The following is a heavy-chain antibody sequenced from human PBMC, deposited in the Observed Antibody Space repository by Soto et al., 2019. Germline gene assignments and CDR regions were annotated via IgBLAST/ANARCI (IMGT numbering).Heavy chain of an antibody. CDR2: ISWDGGST. V-gene: IGHV3-43*01. J-gene: IGHJ4*02. Sequence: EVQLVESGGVVVQPGGSLRLSCAASGFTFDDYTMHWVRQAPGKGLEWVSLISWDGGSTYYADSVKGRFTISRDNSKNSLYLQMNSLRTEDTALYYCAKGKNWAVAESCFDYWGQGTLVTVSS. D-gene: IGHD6-19*01. CDR1: GFTFDDYT. CDR3: AKGKNWAVAESCFDY.